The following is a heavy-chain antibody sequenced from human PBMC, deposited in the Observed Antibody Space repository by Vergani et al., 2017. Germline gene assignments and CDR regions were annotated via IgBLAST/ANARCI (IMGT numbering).Heavy chain of an antibody. V-gene: IGHV7-4-1*02. CDR3: ASVSCSSWYCMGYYYDYGMDV. CDR2: SNTNTGNP. J-gene: IGHJ6*02. D-gene: IGHD6-13*01. CDR1: GYTFTSYA. Sequence: QVQLVQSGAEVKKPGSSVKVSCKASGYTFTSYAMNGVRQAPGQGLEWMGWSNTNTGNPTYAQDFTGRFVFSLDTSVSTAYLQISSLKAEDTAVYDCASVSCSSWYCMGYYYDYGMDVWGQGTTVTVSS.